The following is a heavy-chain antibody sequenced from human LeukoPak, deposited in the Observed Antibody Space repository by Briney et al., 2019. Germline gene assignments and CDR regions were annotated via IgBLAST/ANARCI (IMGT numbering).Heavy chain of an antibody. D-gene: IGHD2-15*01. CDR2: INPNSGGT. Sequence: ASVKVSCKASGYIFTGYYMHWVRQAPGQGLEWMGWINPNSGGTYYAQNFQGRVTMTRDTSISTAYMELSRLRSDDTAVYYCARDYCSGGSCPYNWFDPWGQGTLVTVSS. V-gene: IGHV1-2*02. J-gene: IGHJ5*02. CDR1: GYIFTGYY. CDR3: ARDYCSGGSCPYNWFDP.